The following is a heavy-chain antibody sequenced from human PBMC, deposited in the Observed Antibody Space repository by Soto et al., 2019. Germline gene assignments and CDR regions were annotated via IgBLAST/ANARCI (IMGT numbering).Heavy chain of an antibody. J-gene: IGHJ4*02. CDR3: ARDVSGNSPFDY. CDR1: GFTVSSNY. V-gene: IGHV3-53*01. Sequence: EVQLVESGGGLIQPGGSLRLSCAASGFTVSSNYMSWVRQAPGKGLEWVSVTYSGGSTYYADSVKGRFTISRDNSKNTLYLQMNSLRAEDTAVYYCARDVSGNSPFDYWGQGTLVTVSS. CDR2: TYSGGST. D-gene: IGHD2-21*02.